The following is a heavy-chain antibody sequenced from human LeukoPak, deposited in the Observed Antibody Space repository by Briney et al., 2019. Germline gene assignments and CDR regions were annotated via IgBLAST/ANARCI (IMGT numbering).Heavy chain of an antibody. CDR3: ARSYDSSGYYSG. Sequence: KPSQTLSLTCTVSGGSISSGGYYWSWIRQHPGKGLEWIGYIYYSGSTYYNPSLKSRVTTSVDTSKNQFSLKLSSVTAADTAVYYCARSYDSSGYYSGWGQGTLVTVSS. V-gene: IGHV4-31*03. D-gene: IGHD3-22*01. CDR2: IYYSGST. J-gene: IGHJ4*02. CDR1: GGSISSGGYY.